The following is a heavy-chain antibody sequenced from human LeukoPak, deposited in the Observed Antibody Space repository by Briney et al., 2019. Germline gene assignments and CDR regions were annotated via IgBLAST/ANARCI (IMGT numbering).Heavy chain of an antibody. CDR1: GFTFSIYT. Sequence: PGESLRLSCGASGFTFSIYTMNWVRQAPGKGLEWVSSISSTSSTIYYADSVKGRFTISRDNAKNSLYLQMNSLRDEDTAVYYCARSRGFDYWGQGTLVTVSS. J-gene: IGHJ4*02. CDR3: ARSRGFDY. D-gene: IGHD3-10*01. CDR2: ISSTSSTI. V-gene: IGHV3-48*02.